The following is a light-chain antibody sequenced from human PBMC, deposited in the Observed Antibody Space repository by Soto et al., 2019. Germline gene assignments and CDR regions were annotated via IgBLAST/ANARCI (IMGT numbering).Light chain of an antibody. J-gene: IGKJ1*01. CDR1: QSISNW. CDR3: QKYNSYSPWT. V-gene: IGKV1-5*03. Sequence: DIQMTQSPSTLSASVGDRVTITCRASQSISNWLAWYQQKPGKAPKLLIYKASSLESGVPSRFSGSGSGTEFTLTISSLQPDDFATYYCQKYNSYSPWTFGQGTKVEIK. CDR2: KAS.